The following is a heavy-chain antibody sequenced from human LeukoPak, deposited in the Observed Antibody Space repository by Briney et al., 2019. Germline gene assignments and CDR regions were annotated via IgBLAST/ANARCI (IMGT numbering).Heavy chain of an antibody. CDR2: ITGNHGAT. V-gene: IGHV3-23*01. D-gene: IGHD4-17*01. J-gene: IGHJ5*02. CDR1: GFTFSNYW. CDR3: TKDPNGDYVGAFDP. Sequence: GGSLRLSCAASGFTFSNYWMGWVRQAPGKALEWVSSITGNHGATYNIDSVEGRFTISRDNSQNTLYLQMNSLRAEDTAVYYCTKDPNGDYVGAFDPWGQGTLVTVSS.